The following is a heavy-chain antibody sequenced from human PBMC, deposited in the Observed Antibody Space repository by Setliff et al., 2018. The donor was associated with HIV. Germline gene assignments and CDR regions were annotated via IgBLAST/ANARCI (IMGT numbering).Heavy chain of an antibody. J-gene: IGHJ6*02. V-gene: IGHV1-69*13. D-gene: IGHD6-19*01. CDR2: VIPLFGTE. CDR3: ARPAVLISTDYYYYMDV. Sequence: SVKVSCKSSGGTFSSYGVTWVRQAPGQGLEWMGGVIPLFGTEKVAQKFQGRVTITADESTNTAYMELSSLRSEDTAIYYCARPAVLISTDYYYYMDVWGQGTTVT. CDR1: GGTFSSYG.